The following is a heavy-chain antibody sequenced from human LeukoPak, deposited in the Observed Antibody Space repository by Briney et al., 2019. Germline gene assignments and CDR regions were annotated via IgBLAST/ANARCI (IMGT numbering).Heavy chain of an antibody. D-gene: IGHD1-26*01. CDR1: GGSFSIYC. CDR2: INQSGST. V-gene: IGHV4-34*01. CDR3: ATMGSGSYFNF. J-gene: IGHJ4*02. Sequence: PSETLSLTCGVYGGSFSIYCWNWIRQPPGKGLEWIGEINQSGSTKYNPSLKSRVTISVDTSKNQFSLKPSSVTAADTAVYYCATMGSGSYFNFWGQGSLVTVSS.